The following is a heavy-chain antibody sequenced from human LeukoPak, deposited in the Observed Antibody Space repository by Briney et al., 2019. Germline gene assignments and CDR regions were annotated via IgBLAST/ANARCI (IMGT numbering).Heavy chain of an antibody. CDR2: IRQDGSER. CDR1: GFTFSSYW. J-gene: IGHJ4*02. D-gene: IGHD5-12*01. Sequence: GGSLRLSCAASGFTFSSYWMSWVRQAPGKGLEWVANIRQDGSERYYVVSVKGRFTISRDNAKNSLYLQMDSLRAGDTAVYYCARDLGKAGGYSNAFDYWGQGTLVTVSS. V-gene: IGHV3-7*01. CDR3: ARDLGKAGGYSNAFDY.